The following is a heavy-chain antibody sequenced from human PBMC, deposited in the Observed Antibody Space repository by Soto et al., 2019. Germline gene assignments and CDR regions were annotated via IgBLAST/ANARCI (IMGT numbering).Heavy chain of an antibody. CDR3: ARSHPHYYDSSGSLDY. CDR1: GGAISSYY. V-gene: IGHV4-59*01. J-gene: IGHJ4*02. Sequence: PSETLSLTCTVSGGAISSYYWSWIRQPPGKGLEWIGYIYYSGSTNYNPSLKSRVTISVDTSKNQFSQKLSSVTAADTAVYYCARSHPHYYDSSGSLDYWGQATLVTVYS. D-gene: IGHD3-22*01. CDR2: IYYSGST.